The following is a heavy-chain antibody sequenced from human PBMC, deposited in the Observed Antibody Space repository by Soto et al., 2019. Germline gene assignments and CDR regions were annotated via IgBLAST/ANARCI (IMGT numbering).Heavy chain of an antibody. CDR3: ARRGEDTIFGVVPYNWFDP. CDR2: IIPIFGTA. V-gene: IGHV1-69*01. J-gene: IGHJ5*02. D-gene: IGHD3-3*01. CDR1: GGTFSSYA. Sequence: QVQLVQSGAEVKKPGSSVKVSCKASGGTFSSYAISWVRQAPEQGLEWMGGIIPIFGTANYAQKFQGRVTITADESTSTAYMELSSLRSEDTAVYYCARRGEDTIFGVVPYNWFDPWGQGTLVTVSS.